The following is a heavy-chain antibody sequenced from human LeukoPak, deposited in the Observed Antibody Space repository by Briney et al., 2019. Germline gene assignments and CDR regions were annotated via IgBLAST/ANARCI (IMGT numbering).Heavy chain of an antibody. J-gene: IGHJ4*02. D-gene: IGHD3-10*01. CDR2: IYYSGST. CDR1: GGSISSYY. Sequence: SETLSLTCTVSGGSISSYYWSWIRQPPGKGLEWIGYIYYSGSTNYNPSLKSRVTISVDTSKNQFSLKLSSVTAADTAVYYCANTPESQMVRPKVPLLPSYYFDYWGQGTLVTVSS. CDR3: ANTPESQMVRPKVPLLPSYYFDY. V-gene: IGHV4-59*01.